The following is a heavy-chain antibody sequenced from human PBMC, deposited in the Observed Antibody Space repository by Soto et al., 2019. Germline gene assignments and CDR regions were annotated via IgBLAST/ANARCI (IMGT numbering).Heavy chain of an antibody. J-gene: IGHJ4*02. Sequence: QVHLVESGGGVVQPGQSLRLSCAASGFTFSTYAMHWLRQAPGKGLEWVAIISFDGTNKFYADSVKGRFTISRDNSENTLYLQMNSRRAEDTAVYYCAKTDPGGRWRSVCYPDHWGPGTLVTVSS. CDR1: GFTFSTYA. CDR3: AKTDPGGRWRSVCYPDH. D-gene: IGHD2-21*02. CDR2: ISFDGTNK. V-gene: IGHV3-30*18.